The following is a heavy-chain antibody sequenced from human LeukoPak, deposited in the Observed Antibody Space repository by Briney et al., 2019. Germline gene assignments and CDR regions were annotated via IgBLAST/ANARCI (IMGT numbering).Heavy chain of an antibody. Sequence: SETLSLTCAVYGGSFSGYYWGWIRQPPGKGLEWIGSIYYSGSTYYNPSLKSRVTISVDTSKNQFSLKLSSVTAADTAVYYCATSSGEKSDAFDIWGQGTMVTVSS. CDR2: IYYSGST. J-gene: IGHJ3*02. CDR3: ATSSGEKSDAFDI. CDR1: GGSFSGYY. V-gene: IGHV4-39*01. D-gene: IGHD2-15*01.